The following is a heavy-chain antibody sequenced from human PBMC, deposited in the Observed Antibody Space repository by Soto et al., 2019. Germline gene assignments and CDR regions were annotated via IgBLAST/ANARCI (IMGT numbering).Heavy chain of an antibody. V-gene: IGHV3-30*03. J-gene: IGHJ6*02. CDR2: ISYDGSNK. Sequence: SLRLSCAASGFTFSSYGMHWVRQAQGKGLEWVAVISYDGSNKYYADSVKGRFTISRDNSKNTLYLQMNSLRAEDTAVYYCARDLTSYVVVVAATYYGMDVWGQGT. CDR3: ARDLTSYVVVVAATYYGMDV. D-gene: IGHD2-15*01. CDR1: GFTFSSYG.